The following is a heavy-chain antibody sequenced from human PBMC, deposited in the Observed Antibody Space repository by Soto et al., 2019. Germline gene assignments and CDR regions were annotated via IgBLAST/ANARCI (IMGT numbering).Heavy chain of an antibody. J-gene: IGHJ4*02. CDR2: ISADNGNT. D-gene: IGHD3-22*01. CDR1: GYTFTSYA. V-gene: IGHV1-3*01. CDR3: AREGSGPPYYYDSSGLYFDY. Sequence: ASVKVSCKASGYTFTSYAMHWVRQAPGQRLEWMGWISADNGNTNYSQKFQGRVTITADESTSTAYMELSSLRSEDTAVYYCAREGSGPPYYYDSSGLYFDYWGQGTLVTVSS.